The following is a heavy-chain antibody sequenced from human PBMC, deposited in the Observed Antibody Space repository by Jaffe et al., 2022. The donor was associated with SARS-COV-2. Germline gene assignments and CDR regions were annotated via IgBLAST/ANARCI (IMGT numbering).Heavy chain of an antibody. CDR1: GGSVNSGNYY. V-gene: IGHV4-61*03. J-gene: IGHJ5*02. CDR2: IYYTGGT. D-gene: IGHD3-22*01. Sequence: QVQLQESGPGLVRPSETLSLTCSVSGGSVNSGNYYWSWIRQPPGKGLEWIGFIYYTGGTNYNPSLQSRVTISVDLSKNHFSLQLSSVTAADTAVYYCARVPYYYDDSGYYNSNWFDPWGQGTLVTVSS. CDR3: ARVPYYYDDSGYYNSNWFDP.